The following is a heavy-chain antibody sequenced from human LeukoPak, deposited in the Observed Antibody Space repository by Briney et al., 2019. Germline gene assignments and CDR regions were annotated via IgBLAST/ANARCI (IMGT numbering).Heavy chain of an antibody. V-gene: IGHV4-31*03. CDR3: AREGTAAPRVKSGPISPYSGSYYGYYFDY. Sequence: PSQTLSLTCTVSGGSISSGGYYWSWIRQHPGKGLEWIGYIYYSGSTYYNPSLKSRVTISVDTSKNQFSLKLSSVTAADTAVYYCAREGTAAPRVKSGPISPYSGSYYGYYFDYWGQGTLVTVSS. CDR1: GGSISSGGYY. CDR2: IYYSGST. J-gene: IGHJ4*02. D-gene: IGHD1-26*01.